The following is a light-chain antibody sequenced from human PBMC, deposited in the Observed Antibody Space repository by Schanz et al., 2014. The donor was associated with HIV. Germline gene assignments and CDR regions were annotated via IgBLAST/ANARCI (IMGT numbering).Light chain of an antibody. Sequence: QSALTQPASVSGSPGQSISISCTGTSSDIGPYNCVSWYQQRPGKAPKLVISGVDYRPSGVSSRFSGSKSGSAASLTISGLQSEDEADYYCSSYASTDTVLFGGGTKLTVL. CDR2: GVD. CDR1: SSDIGPYNC. V-gene: IGLV2-14*03. J-gene: IGLJ2*01. CDR3: SSYASTDTVL.